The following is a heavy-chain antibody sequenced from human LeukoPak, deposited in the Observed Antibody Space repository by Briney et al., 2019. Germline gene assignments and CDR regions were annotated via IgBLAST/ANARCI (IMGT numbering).Heavy chain of an antibody. D-gene: IGHD1-26*01. CDR1: GFTFSNHA. CDR3: ARRSPGTSSLFYYYMDV. CDR2: ISSSGSST. Sequence: PGGSMRLSCAASGFTFSNHAMSWVRQAPGKGLEWVSGISSSGSSTSFADHVKGRFTISRDNAKNSLYLQMTTLQAEDTAVYYCARRSPGTSSLFYYYMDVWGKGTTVTVSS. V-gene: IGHV3-23*01. J-gene: IGHJ6*03.